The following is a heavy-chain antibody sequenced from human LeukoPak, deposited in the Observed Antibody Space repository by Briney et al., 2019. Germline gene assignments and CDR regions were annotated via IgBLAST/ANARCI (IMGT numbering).Heavy chain of an antibody. D-gene: IGHD4-17*01. CDR2: INPNSGAT. Sequence: GVSVKVSCKASGYTFTAYYMHWVRLAPGQGLEWMGWINPNSGATKYTPKFQDRVAMTRDTSISTAYLELSRLRSDDTAVYYCTSNGPDGDYSYWGQGTLVTVSS. J-gene: IGHJ4*02. CDR1: GYTFTAYY. CDR3: TSNGPDGDYSY. V-gene: IGHV1-2*02.